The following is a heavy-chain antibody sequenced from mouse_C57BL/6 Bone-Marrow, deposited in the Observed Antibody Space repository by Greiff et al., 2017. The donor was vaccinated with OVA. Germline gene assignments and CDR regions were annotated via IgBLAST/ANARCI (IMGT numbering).Heavy chain of an antibody. D-gene: IGHD1-1*01. Sequence: EVHLVESGGGLVKPGGSLKLSCAASGFTFSDYGMHWVRQAPEKGLEWVAYISSGSSTIYYADTVKGRFTISRDNAKNTLFLQMTSLRSEDTAMYYCARRGDYGSSYGYYYAMDYWGQGTSVTVSS. CDR1: GFTFSDYG. CDR2: ISSGSSTI. V-gene: IGHV5-17*01. J-gene: IGHJ4*01. CDR3: ARRGDYGSSYGYYYAMDY.